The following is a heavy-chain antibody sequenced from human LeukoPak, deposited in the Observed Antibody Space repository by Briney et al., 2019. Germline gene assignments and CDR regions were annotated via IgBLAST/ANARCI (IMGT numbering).Heavy chain of an antibody. V-gene: IGHV3-9*01. Sequence: GGSLRLSCAASGFTFDDYAMHWVRQAPGKGLEWVSGISWNSGSIGYADSVKGRFTVSRDNAKNSLYLQMNGLRAEDTALYYCTKGTQRYYNYGMDVWGQGTTVTVSS. CDR3: TKGTQRYYNYGMDV. CDR1: GFTFDDYA. CDR2: ISWNSGSI. J-gene: IGHJ6*02. D-gene: IGHD2-2*01.